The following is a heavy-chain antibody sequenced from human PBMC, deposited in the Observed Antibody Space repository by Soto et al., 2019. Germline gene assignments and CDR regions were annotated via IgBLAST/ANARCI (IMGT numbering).Heavy chain of an antibody. CDR1: GFTLSSYW. D-gene: IGHD6-13*01. V-gene: IGHV3-7*05. CDR2: INRDGSKQ. J-gene: IGHJ3*02. CDR3: ARDVSPGTSSLYLDAFDI. Sequence: EVQLEESGGDLVQPGGSLRVSCSASGFTLSSYWMTWVCQAPGKGLEWVANINRDGSKQSYLDSVRGRFTISRDNVRQSLYLQMNSLRADDTALYYCARDVSPGTSSLYLDAFDIWGQGTMVTVSS.